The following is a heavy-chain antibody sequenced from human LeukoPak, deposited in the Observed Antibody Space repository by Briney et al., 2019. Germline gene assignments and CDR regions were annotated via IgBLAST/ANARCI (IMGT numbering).Heavy chain of an antibody. V-gene: IGHV3-74*01. CDR3: ARDPRNVGLAP. CDR2: NNGDGSTT. CDR1: GFSLSGYW. D-gene: IGHD2-15*01. Sequence: GGSLRLSCVASGFSLSGYWMYWVRQAPGKGLMYISRNNGDGSTTNYADVVKGRFTMSRDNVRNTLYLQMNSLRVEDTAVYYCARDPRNVGLAPWGQGTLVTVSS. J-gene: IGHJ5*02.